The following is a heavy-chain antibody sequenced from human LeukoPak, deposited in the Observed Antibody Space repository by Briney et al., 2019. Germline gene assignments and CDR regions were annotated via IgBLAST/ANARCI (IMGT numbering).Heavy chain of an antibody. Sequence: SVKVSCKASGGTFSSYAISWVRQAPGQGLEWMGGIIPIFGTANYAQKLQGRVTMTTDTSTSTAYMELRSLRSDDTAVYYCARDMDIVATTNAFDIWGQGTMVTVSS. V-gene: IGHV1-69*05. CDR2: IIPIFGTA. CDR1: GGTFSSYA. D-gene: IGHD5-12*01. J-gene: IGHJ3*02. CDR3: ARDMDIVATTNAFDI.